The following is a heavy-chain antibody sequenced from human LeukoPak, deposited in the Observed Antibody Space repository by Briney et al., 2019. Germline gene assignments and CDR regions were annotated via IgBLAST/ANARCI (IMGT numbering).Heavy chain of an antibody. CDR1: GYTFTSYG. Sequence: ASVKVSCKASGYTFTSYGISWVRQAPGQGLEWMGWISAYNGGTNYAQKFQGRVTMTRDTSISTAYMELSRLRSDDTAVYYCAREGSDYDFWSGYYFALSYWGQGTLVTVSS. J-gene: IGHJ4*02. CDR2: ISAYNGGT. D-gene: IGHD3-3*01. V-gene: IGHV1-18*01. CDR3: AREGSDYDFWSGYYFALSY.